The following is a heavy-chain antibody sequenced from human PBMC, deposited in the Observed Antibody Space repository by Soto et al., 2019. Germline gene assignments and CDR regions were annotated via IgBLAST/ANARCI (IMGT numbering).Heavy chain of an antibody. D-gene: IGHD6-19*01. CDR1: GGSMTNYY. CDR3: ARDLGIVVAGNPWYFDL. CDR2: IYYSGTT. Sequence: QVRLQESGPGLVKPSETLSLTCSVSGGSMTNYYWSWIRQPPGKGLEWIGYIYYSGTTNYNPSLKSRVTISVGTCKNQFSLKLSSLTAADTAIYSCARDLGIVVAGNPWYFDLWGRGTLVIVSS. J-gene: IGHJ2*01. V-gene: IGHV4-59*01.